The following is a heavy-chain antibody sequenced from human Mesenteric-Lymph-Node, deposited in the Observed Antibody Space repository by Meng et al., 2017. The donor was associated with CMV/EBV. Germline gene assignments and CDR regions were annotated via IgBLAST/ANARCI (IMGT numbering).Heavy chain of an antibody. D-gene: IGHD2-2*01. Sequence: GGSLRLSCAASGFTFSSYSMNWVRQAPGKGLEWVSSISSSSSYIYYADSVKGRFTISRDNAKNSLYLQMNSLRAEDTAVYYCARDPPDIVVVPAASNARSYYYYGMDAWGQGTTVTVSS. V-gene: IGHV3-21*01. CDR1: GFTFSSYS. CDR3: ARDPPDIVVVPAASNARSYYYYGMDA. CDR2: ISSSSSYI. J-gene: IGHJ6*02.